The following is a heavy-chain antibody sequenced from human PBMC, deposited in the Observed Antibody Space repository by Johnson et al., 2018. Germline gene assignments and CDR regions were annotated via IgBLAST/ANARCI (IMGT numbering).Heavy chain of an antibody. D-gene: IGHD6-13*01. CDR3: AGEMYSRSEYGMDV. CDR2: MSFGESNK. CDR1: GFTFSSYG. V-gene: IGHV3-30*03. J-gene: IGHJ6*02. Sequence: VQLLETGGGVVQPGRSLRLSCAASGFTFSSYGMHWVRQAPGKGLEWVAVMSFGESNKYYAGSVKGRFTISRDNSMDTLYLQMNRLRAEDTAVYYCAGEMYSRSEYGMDVWGQGTTVTVSS.